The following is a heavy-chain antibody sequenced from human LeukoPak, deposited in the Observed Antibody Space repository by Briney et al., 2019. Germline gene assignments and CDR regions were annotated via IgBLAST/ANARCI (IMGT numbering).Heavy chain of an antibody. Sequence: PGRSLRLFCGASGFTFSIYGMHWVRRASGRGREWVGVIWYVGSNKYYAESVKGRFTISRDNSKNTLYLQMNRLRAEDTAVYYCARHPGSSGPTFFFDYWGQGTLVTVSS. D-gene: IGHD6-19*01. V-gene: IGHV3-33*01. CDR3: ARHPGSSGPTFFFDY. CDR1: GFTFSIYG. J-gene: IGHJ4*02. CDR2: IWYVGSNK.